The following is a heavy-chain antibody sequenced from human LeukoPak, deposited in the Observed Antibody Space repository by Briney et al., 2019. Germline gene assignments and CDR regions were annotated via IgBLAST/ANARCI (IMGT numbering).Heavy chain of an antibody. Sequence: SETLCLTCTVSGGSISSYYWSWIRQPAGKGLEWMGRIYTSGSTNYNPSLTSRVTMSVDTSKNQFSLKLSSETAADTAVYYCARDSYYDSSGYYYQPFQHWGQGTLVTVSS. J-gene: IGHJ1*01. V-gene: IGHV4-4*07. CDR2: IYTSGST. D-gene: IGHD3-22*01. CDR3: ARDSYYDSSGYYYQPFQH. CDR1: GGSISSYY.